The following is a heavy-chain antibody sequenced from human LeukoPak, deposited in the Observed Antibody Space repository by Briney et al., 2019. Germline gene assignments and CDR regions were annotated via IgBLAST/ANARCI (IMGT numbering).Heavy chain of an antibody. J-gene: IGHJ4*02. CDR1: GFTFSSYA. CDR3: ARDYYDSSGYDGYYFDY. V-gene: IGHV3-30-3*01. Sequence: PGGSLRLSCTASGFTFSSYAMHWVRQAPGKGLEWVAVISYDGYNKYYADSVKGRFTISRDNSKNTLYLQMNSLRAEDTAVYYCARDYYDSSGYDGYYFDYWGQGTLVTVSS. D-gene: IGHD3-22*01. CDR2: ISYDGYNK.